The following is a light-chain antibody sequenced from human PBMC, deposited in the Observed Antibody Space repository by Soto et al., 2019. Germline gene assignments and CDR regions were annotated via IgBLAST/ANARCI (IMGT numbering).Light chain of an antibody. J-gene: IGLJ3*02. CDR1: SSNIGSNY. Sequence: QPVLTQTPSASGTPGQRVAISCSGSSSNIGSNYVHWYQQFPGTAPKLLIYRNNQRPSGVPDRFSGSKSGTSASLAISGLRSEDEADYYCATWDDSLSGWVFGGGTKLTVL. CDR2: RNN. V-gene: IGLV1-47*01. CDR3: ATWDDSLSGWV.